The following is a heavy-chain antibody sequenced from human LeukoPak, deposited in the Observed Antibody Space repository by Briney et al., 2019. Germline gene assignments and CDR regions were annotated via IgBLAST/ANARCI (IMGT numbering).Heavy chain of an antibody. Sequence: ASVKVSCKVSGYILTELSMHWVRQAPGKGLEWMGGFDPEDGETIYAQKFQGRVTMTEDTSTDTAYMELSSLRSEDTAVYYCATDRTSIAALDYFDYWGQGTLVTVSS. CDR1: GYILTELS. CDR2: FDPEDGET. CDR3: ATDRTSIAALDYFDY. V-gene: IGHV1-24*01. J-gene: IGHJ4*02. D-gene: IGHD6-6*01.